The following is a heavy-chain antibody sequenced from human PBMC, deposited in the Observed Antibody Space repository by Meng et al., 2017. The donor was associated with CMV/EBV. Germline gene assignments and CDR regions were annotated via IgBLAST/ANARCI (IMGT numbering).Heavy chain of an antibody. CDR2: ISSSSSYI. D-gene: IGHD2-2*01. Sequence: GESLKISCAASGFTFSGYSMNWVRQAPGKGLEWVSSISSSSSYIYYADSVKGRFTISRDNAKNSLYLQMNSLRAEDTAVYYCARDVFRSSTSDDAFDIWGQGTMVTVSS. J-gene: IGHJ3*02. CDR3: ARDVFRSSTSDDAFDI. CDR1: GFTFSGYS. V-gene: IGHV3-21*01.